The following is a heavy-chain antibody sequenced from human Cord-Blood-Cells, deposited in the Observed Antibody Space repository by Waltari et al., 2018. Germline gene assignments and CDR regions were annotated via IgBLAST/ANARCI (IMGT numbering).Heavy chain of an antibody. J-gene: IGHJ4*02. CDR1: GFTFSSYA. Sequence: QVQLVESGGGVVQPGRSLRLSCAASGFTFSSYAMHWVRQAPGKGLEWVAVISDDGSNKYYADSVKGRFTISRDNSKNTLYLQMNSLRAEDTAVYYCARGGDSSYFDYWGQGTLVTVSS. V-gene: IGHV3-30-3*01. CDR2: ISDDGSNK. CDR3: ARGGDSSYFDY. D-gene: IGHD2-21*02.